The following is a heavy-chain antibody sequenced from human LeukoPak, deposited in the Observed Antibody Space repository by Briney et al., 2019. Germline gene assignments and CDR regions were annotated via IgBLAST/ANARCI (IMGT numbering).Heavy chain of an antibody. V-gene: IGHV3-23*01. CDR2: IRGSGGST. J-gene: IGHJ4*02. Sequence: GGSLRLSCAASGFTFGTFWMHWVRQAPGKGLEWVSGIRGSGGSTYYADSVKGRFTISRDNSKNTLYLQMNSLRAEDTAVYYCAKGSVTLYGDCIDYWGQGTLVTVSS. CDR1: GFTFGTFW. D-gene: IGHD4-17*01. CDR3: AKGSVTLYGDCIDY.